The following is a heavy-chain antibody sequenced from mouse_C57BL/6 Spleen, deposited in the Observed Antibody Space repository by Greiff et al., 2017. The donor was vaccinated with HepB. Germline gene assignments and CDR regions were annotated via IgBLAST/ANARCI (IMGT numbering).Heavy chain of an antibody. CDR1: GFTFSRSA. V-gene: IGHV5-4*01. CDR3: ARRSGRDYFDY. CDR2: ISDGGSYT. J-gene: IGHJ2*01. Sequence: EVQLVESGGGLVKPGGSLKLSCAASGFTFSRSAMSWVRQTPEKRLAWVATISDGGSYTYYPDNVKGRFTISRDNAKNNLYLQMSHLKSEDTAMYYCARRSGRDYFDYWGQGTTRTVSS.